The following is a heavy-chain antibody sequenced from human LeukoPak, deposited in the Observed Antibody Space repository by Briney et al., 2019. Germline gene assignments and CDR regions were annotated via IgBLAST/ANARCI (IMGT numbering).Heavy chain of an antibody. V-gene: IGHV4-31*03. CDR3: ARGHRIEYCSGGSCYSVFDY. CDR1: GVSISSGGYY. J-gene: IGHJ4*02. CDR2: IYYSGTT. D-gene: IGHD2-15*01. Sequence: SETLSLTCSVSGVSISSGGYYYSWIRQFPGKGLEWIGNIYYSGTTDYNPSLRRRISISLDTSKSKNQISLRVASVTAADTAVYYCARGHRIEYCSGGSCYSVFDYWGQGTLVTVSS.